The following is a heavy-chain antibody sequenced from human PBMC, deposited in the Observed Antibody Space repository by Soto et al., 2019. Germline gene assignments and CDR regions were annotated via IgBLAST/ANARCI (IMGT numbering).Heavy chain of an antibody. CDR1: GFTFSTYS. CDR2: ISSSGGSV. J-gene: IGHJ4*02. CDR3: ARGRSINTNMDY. V-gene: IGHV3-21*01. D-gene: IGHD2-2*01. Sequence: EVQLVESGGGLVKPGGSLRLSCAASGFTFSTYSMNWVRQAPGKGLEWISSISSSGGSVSYADSVKGRFTISRDNAKNSLYLQMDSLRAEDTAVYYCARGRSINTNMDYWGQGTLVTVSS.